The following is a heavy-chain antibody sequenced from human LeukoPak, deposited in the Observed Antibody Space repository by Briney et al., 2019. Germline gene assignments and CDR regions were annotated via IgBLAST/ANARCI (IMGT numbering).Heavy chain of an antibody. CDR1: GGSVTSGGYY. J-gene: IGHJ6*02. Sequence: SQTLSLTCTVSGGSVTSGGYYWSWIRQHPGKGLEWIGYVYYTGSTYFNPSLKRRVTISPDTSKNQFSLKVTSVTAADTAVYYCARISAGRYGMDVWGQGTTVTVSS. CDR3: ARISAGRYGMDV. D-gene: IGHD6-6*01. V-gene: IGHV4-31*03. CDR2: VYYTGST.